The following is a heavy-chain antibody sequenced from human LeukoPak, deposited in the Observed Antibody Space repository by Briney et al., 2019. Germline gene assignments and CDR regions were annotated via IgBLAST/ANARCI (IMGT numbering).Heavy chain of an antibody. CDR1: GGSISSGGYY. Sequence: PSETLSLTCTVSGGSISSGGYYWSWIRQHPGKGLEWIGYIYYSGSTYYNPSLKSRVTISVDTSKNQFSLKLSSVTAADTAVYYCARGMRTLKLAAYYFDYWGQGTLVTVSS. V-gene: IGHV4-31*03. D-gene: IGHD6-25*01. J-gene: IGHJ4*02. CDR2: IYYSGST. CDR3: ARGMRTLKLAAYYFDY.